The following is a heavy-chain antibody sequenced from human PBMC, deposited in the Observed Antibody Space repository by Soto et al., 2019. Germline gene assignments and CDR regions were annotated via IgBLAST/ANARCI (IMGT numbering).Heavy chain of an antibody. Sequence: EVQLVQSGAEVRKPGESLKISCKGSGYSFTTYWLGWVRQMPGKGLEWMGLIYPGDSQTIYSPSFQGHVTMSADQSISTAYLQVNSLKASDTATYYCARHLEPARRRSWFDTWGQGTRVTVSS. CDR1: GYSFTTYW. V-gene: IGHV5-51*01. J-gene: IGHJ5*02. CDR3: ARHLEPARRRSWFDT. CDR2: IYPGDSQT. D-gene: IGHD2-2*01.